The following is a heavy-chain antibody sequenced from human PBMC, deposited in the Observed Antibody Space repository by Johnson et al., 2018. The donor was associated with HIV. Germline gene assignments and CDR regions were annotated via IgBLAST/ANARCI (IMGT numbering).Heavy chain of an antibody. CDR2: ISYDGSNK. CDR1: GFIFSSYA. CDR3: ARGTFGMVAYVKAFDI. D-gene: IGHD1-26*01. Sequence: VQLVESGGGVVQPGRSLRLSCAASGFIFSSYAMHWVRQAPGQGLEWVAVISYDGSNKYYADSVKGRVTISRDNSKKTLYLQMNSLRADDTAVYYCARGTFGMVAYVKAFDIWGQGTMVTVSS. J-gene: IGHJ3*02. V-gene: IGHV3-30-3*01.